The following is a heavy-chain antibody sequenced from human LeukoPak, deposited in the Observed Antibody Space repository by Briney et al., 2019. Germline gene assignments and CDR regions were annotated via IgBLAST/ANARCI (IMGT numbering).Heavy chain of an antibody. CDR2: IIPIFGTA. Sequence: SVTVSCKASGGTFSSYAISWVRQAPGQGLEWMGGIIPIFGTANYAQKFQGRVTITADESTSTAYMELSSLRSEDTAVYYCANDRSGYYGYWGQGTLVTVSS. J-gene: IGHJ4*02. V-gene: IGHV1-69*13. CDR3: ANDRSGYYGY. CDR1: GGTFSSYA. D-gene: IGHD3-22*01.